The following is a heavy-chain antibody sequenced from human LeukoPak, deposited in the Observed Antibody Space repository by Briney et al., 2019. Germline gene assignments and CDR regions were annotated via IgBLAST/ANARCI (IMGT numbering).Heavy chain of an antibody. D-gene: IGHD2-21*02. Sequence: GGSLRLSCVASGFTFSSYKMHWVRQAPGKGLEWVAVISYDGTNKYYADSVQGRLSISRDNSKNTLYLQMSSLRTEDTAVYYCARATTNYCGGDCLGSYWGQGTLVTVSS. CDR2: ISYDGTNK. CDR3: ARATTNYCGGDCLGSY. V-gene: IGHV3-30*04. CDR1: GFTFSSYK. J-gene: IGHJ4*02.